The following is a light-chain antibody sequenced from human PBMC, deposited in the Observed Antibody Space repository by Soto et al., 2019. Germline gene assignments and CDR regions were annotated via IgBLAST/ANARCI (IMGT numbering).Light chain of an antibody. V-gene: IGLV1-51*01. CDR1: SSNIGNNY. Sequence: QSALTQPPSVSAAPGQKVTISCSGSSSNIGNNYVSWYQQLPGTAPKLLIYDNNKRPSGIPDRFSGSKSGTSATLGITGLQTGDEVDYYCGTWDSSLSALFGGGTKLTVL. CDR3: GTWDSSLSAL. J-gene: IGLJ2*01. CDR2: DNN.